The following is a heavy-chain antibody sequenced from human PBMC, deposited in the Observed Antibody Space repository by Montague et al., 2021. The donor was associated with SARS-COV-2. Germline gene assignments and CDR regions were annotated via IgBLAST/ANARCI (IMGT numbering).Heavy chain of an antibody. CDR1: GDSDSINSAA. CDR2: TYYRSKWHN. Sequence: CAISGDSDSINSAARNWNRQPPSRGPDRLGRTYYRSKWHNEYAVSVNSRITINPDTSKNQFSLQVNSVTPEDTAVYYCARGADRYYFYGMDVWGQGTTVTVSS. CDR3: ARGADRYYFYGMDV. V-gene: IGHV6-1*01. D-gene: IGHD6-19*01. J-gene: IGHJ6*02.